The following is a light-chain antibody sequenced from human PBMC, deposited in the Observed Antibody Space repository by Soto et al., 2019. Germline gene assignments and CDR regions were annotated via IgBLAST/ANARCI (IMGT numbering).Light chain of an antibody. CDR3: QQSYTTPLT. J-gene: IGKJ4*01. CDR1: QSIFNY. Sequence: IQMTQSPPSLSAFVGDRFTITFRASQSIFNYLNWCQQKPGKAPKVLIYAASNLESGVPSRFSGSGSGTDFTLTISSLQPEDFATYYCQQSYTTPLTFGGGTKADI. CDR2: AAS. V-gene: IGKV1-39*01.